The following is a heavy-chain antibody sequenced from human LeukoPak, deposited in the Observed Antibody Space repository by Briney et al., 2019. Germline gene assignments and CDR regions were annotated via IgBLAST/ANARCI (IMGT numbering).Heavy chain of an antibody. J-gene: IGHJ5*02. D-gene: IGHD6-19*01. CDR3: ARVAVAGRFGSWFFP. CDR1: GVSFSGYY. Sequence: SESLSLTCAAYGVSFSGYYWSWIRQPPGKGLGWIGVINHSGSTNYNASVKSRVTISVDKSKNQFSLNLSTVTAADTPVYYCARVAVAGRFGSWFFPCGEGSLVSASS. V-gene: IGHV4-34*01. CDR2: INHSGST.